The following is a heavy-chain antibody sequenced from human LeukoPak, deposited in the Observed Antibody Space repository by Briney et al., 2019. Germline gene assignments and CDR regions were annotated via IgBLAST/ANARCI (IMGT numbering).Heavy chain of an antibody. J-gene: IGHJ4*02. Sequence: GASVKVSCKASGYTFTSYGISWVRQAPGQGLEWMGRISAYNGNTNYAQKLQGRVTMTTDTSTSTAYMELRSLRSDDTAVYYCARDFSPFSSGYFCDYWGQGTLVTVSS. D-gene: IGHD3-22*01. CDR3: ARDFSPFSSGYFCDY. CDR1: GYTFTSYG. V-gene: IGHV1-18*01. CDR2: ISAYNGNT.